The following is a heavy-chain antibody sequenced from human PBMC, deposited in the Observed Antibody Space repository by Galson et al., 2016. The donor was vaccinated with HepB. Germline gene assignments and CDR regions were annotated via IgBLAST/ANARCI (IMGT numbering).Heavy chain of an antibody. CDR1: GYTFTNYD. D-gene: IGHD3-16*01. V-gene: IGHV1-8*01. Sequence: SVKVSCKASGYTFTNYDINWVRQATGQGLEWMGWMNPSSANTGYAQKFQGRVTMTRDTSINTAYMELTDLRSEDTAGYYCARGPNDWVNYNHGMNDWGQGTTVTVSS. J-gene: IGHJ6*02. CDR3: ARGPNDWVNYNHGMND. CDR2: MNPSSANT.